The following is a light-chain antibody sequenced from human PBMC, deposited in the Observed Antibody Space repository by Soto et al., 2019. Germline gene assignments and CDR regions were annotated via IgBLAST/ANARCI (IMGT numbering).Light chain of an antibody. CDR2: EGS. V-gene: IGLV2-23*01. Sequence: QPALTQPASVSGSPGQSITISCTGTSSDVGSYNLVSWYQQHPGKAPKLMIYEGSKRPSGVSNRFSGSKSGNTASLTISGFQAEDEADYYCCSYAGSSTLVFGTGTKVTV. CDR1: SSDVGSYNL. CDR3: CSYAGSSTLV. J-gene: IGLJ1*01.